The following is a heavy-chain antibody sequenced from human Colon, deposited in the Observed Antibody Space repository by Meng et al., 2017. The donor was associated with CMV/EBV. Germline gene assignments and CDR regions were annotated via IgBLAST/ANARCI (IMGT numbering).Heavy chain of an antibody. CDR3: ASGSYYFDY. D-gene: IGHD1-26*01. CDR1: EFTFRSFW. V-gene: IGHV3-21*01. CDR2: ISSSSSYI. J-gene: IGHJ4*02. Sequence: GGSLRLSCVASEFTFRSFWMTWVRQAPGKGLEWVSSISSSSSYIYYADSVKGRFTISRDNAKNSLYLQMNSLRAEDTAVYYCASGSYYFDYWGQGTLVTVSS.